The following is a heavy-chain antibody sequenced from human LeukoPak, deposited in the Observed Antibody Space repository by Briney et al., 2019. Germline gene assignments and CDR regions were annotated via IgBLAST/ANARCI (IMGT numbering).Heavy chain of an antibody. Sequence: ASVKVSCKASGHTFAGYYMHWVRQAPGQGLEWMGWINPNSGGTNYAQKFQGRVTMTRDTSISTAYMELSRLRSGDTAVYYCARGGLFDWLPTLLDYWGQGTLVTVSS. CDR2: INPNSGGT. CDR3: ARGGLFDWLPTLLDY. V-gene: IGHV1-2*02. CDR1: GHTFAGYY. D-gene: IGHD3-9*01. J-gene: IGHJ4*02.